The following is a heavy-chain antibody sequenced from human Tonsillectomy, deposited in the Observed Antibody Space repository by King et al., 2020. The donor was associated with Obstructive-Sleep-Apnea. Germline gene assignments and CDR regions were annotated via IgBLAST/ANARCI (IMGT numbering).Heavy chain of an antibody. J-gene: IGHJ4*02. D-gene: IGHD2-2*01. CDR3: ARVVPVAKVDY. Sequence: QVQLQESGPGLVKPSETLSLTCNVSGYSIRTGYYWGWLRQPPGKGLEWIGNIFHSGHTYYNPSLKTRVTISVDTSKNQISLKLRSVTAADTAVYYCARVVPVAKVDYWGQGTLATVSS. CDR2: IFHSGHT. CDR1: GYSIRTGYY. V-gene: IGHV4-38-2*02.